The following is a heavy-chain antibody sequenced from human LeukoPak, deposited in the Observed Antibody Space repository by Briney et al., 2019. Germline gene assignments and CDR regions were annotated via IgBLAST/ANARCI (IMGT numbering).Heavy chain of an antibody. V-gene: IGHV4-59*08. CDR1: GGSISSYY. J-gene: IGHJ6*03. D-gene: IGHD6-13*01. Sequence: SETLSLTCTVSGGSISSYYWSWIRQPPGKGLEWIGYIYYGGSTNYNPSLKSRVTISVDTSKNQFSLKLSSVTAADTAVYYCAPTRGAAGYYYYYLDVWGKGTTVTVSS. CDR2: IYYGGST. CDR3: APTRGAAGYYYYYLDV.